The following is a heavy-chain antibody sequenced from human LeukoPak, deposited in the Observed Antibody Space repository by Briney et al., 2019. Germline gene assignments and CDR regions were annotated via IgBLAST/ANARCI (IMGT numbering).Heavy chain of an antibody. Sequence: SETLSLTCTVSGGSISSYYWSWIRQPPGKGLEWIGYIYYSGSTNYKPSLKSRVTISVDTSKNQFSLKLSSVTAADTAVYYCATIAAAGTGYFQHWGQGTLVTVSS. J-gene: IGHJ1*01. V-gene: IGHV4-59*12. D-gene: IGHD6-13*01. CDR3: ATIAAAGTGYFQH. CDR2: IYYSGST. CDR1: GGSISSYY.